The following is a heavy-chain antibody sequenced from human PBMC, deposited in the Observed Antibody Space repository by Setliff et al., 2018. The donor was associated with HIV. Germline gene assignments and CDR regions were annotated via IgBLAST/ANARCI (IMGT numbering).Heavy chain of an antibody. CDR3: AKHGFERKSPYNWFDS. D-gene: IGHD3-16*01. J-gene: IGHJ5*01. Sequence: GESLKLSCKGFGYSFSDNWIGWVRQMPGKGLEWMGIIYPDDSATRYSPSFQGQVTISADKSIDTAYLRWRSLRASDTAIYFCAKHGFERKSPYNWFDSWGQGTLVTVS. CDR2: IYPDDSAT. V-gene: IGHV5-51*01. CDR1: GYSFSDNW.